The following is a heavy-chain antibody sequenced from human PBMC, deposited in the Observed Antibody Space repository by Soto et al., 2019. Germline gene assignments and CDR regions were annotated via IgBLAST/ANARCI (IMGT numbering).Heavy chain of an antibody. V-gene: IGHV1-69*12. Sequence: QAQLVQSGAEVKKPGSSVKVSCKASGGTFSSYAISWVRQAPGQGLEWMGGVIPIFGTANYAQKFQGRVTITAYEYTSTAYMELSSLGSEDKAVYSCGSRRHEGLYSAASGIYYCGMDVSGRGSTVPVCS. CDR1: GGTFSSYA. CDR2: VIPIFGTA. CDR3: GSRRHEGLYSAASGIYYCGMDV. D-gene: IGHD6-13*01. J-gene: IGHJ6*02.